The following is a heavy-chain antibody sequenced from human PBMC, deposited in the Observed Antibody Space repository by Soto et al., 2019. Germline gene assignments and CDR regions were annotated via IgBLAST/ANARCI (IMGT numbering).Heavy chain of an antibody. V-gene: IGHV3-23*01. J-gene: IGHJ4*02. D-gene: IGHD3-10*01. Sequence: VQLLQSGGDLVQPGGSLRLSCAASGFTFSAYAMSWVRQAPGKGLEWVSAISGSGDRTYYADSVKGRFTISRDSSANTLYLQMNSLRAEDTAIYYCAKDRRYYYGSGSLWYLDYWGQGTLVIVSS. CDR2: ISGSGDRT. CDR3: AKDRRYYYGSGSLWYLDY. CDR1: GFTFSAYA.